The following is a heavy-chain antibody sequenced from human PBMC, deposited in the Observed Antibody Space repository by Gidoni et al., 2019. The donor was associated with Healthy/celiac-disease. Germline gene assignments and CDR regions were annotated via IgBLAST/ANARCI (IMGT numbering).Heavy chain of an antibody. CDR1: GGSFSGYY. J-gene: IGHJ3*02. CDR2: INHSGST. Sequence: QVLLQQWGAGLLKPSATLSLTCAVYGGSFSGYYWSWIRQPPGKGLEWIGEINHSGSTNYNPSLKSRVTISVDTSKNQFSLKLSSVTAADTAVYYCAREFEGVDAFDIWGQGTMVTVSS. CDR3: AREFEGVDAFDI. V-gene: IGHV4-34*01.